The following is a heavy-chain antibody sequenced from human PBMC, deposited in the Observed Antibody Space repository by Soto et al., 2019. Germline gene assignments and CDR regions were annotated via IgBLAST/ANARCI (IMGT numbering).Heavy chain of an antibody. V-gene: IGHV4-39*01. CDR3: ANLGGKNHGSGRFYYYGMDV. CDR2: IYYSGST. CDR1: GGSISSSSYY. Sequence: QLQLQESGPGLVKPSETLSLTCTVSGGSISSSSYYWGWIRQPPGKGLEWIGSIYYSGSTYYNPSLNSRVTISVATSKNQCSLQLSSVTAADTAVYYCANLGGKNHGSGRFYYYGMDVWGQGTTVTVSS. J-gene: IGHJ6*02. D-gene: IGHD3-10*01.